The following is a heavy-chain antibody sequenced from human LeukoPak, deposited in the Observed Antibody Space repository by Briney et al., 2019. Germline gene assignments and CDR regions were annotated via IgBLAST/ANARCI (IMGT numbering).Heavy chain of an antibody. J-gene: IGHJ5*02. V-gene: IGHV4-34*01. CDR3: AREGLLGIAAAGIYNWFDP. D-gene: IGHD6-13*01. CDR1: GGSFSGYY. Sequence: PSETLSLTCAVYGGSFSGYYWSWIRQPPGKGLEWIGEINRSGSTNYNPSLKSRVTISVDTSKNQFSLKLSSVTAADTAVYYCAREGLLGIAAAGIYNWFDPWGQGTLVTVSS. CDR2: INRSGST.